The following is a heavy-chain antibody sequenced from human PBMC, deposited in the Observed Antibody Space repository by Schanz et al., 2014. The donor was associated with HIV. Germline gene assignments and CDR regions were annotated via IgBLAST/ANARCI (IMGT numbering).Heavy chain of an antibody. D-gene: IGHD1-26*01. CDR3: AREREESIAYYYYGMDV. CDR2: ISVTGDNT. Sequence: EVQLAESGGALVQPGGSLRLSCAVSGLTFRNYWMAWVRQAPGKGLEWVSSISVTGDNTYYADSVKGRLTISRDNSKNTLYLQMNSLRAEDTAVYYCAREREESIAYYYYGMDVWGQGTAVTVSS. J-gene: IGHJ6*02. CDR1: GLTFRNYW. V-gene: IGHV3-23*04.